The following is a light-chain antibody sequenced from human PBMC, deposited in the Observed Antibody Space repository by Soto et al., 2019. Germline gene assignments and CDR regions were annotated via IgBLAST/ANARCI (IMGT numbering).Light chain of an antibody. J-gene: IGKJ5*01. CDR3: QQLNSFPIT. Sequence: DIQLTPSPSFLSASVGDRVTITCRASQVISSYLAWYQQKPGRAPKLLIYAASTLQSGVPSRFSGSGPGTEFTLTITSLQPEDFATYYCQQLNSFPITFGQGTRREIK. CDR2: AAS. V-gene: IGKV1-9*01. CDR1: QVISSY.